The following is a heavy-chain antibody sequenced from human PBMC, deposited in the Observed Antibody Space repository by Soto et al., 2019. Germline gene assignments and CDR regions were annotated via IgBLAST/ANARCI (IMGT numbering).Heavy chain of an antibody. CDR3: TLYYYDSSGYYSDY. CDR2: IYYSGST. J-gene: IGHJ4*02. CDR1: GGPVSSGSYY. V-gene: IGHV4-61*01. D-gene: IGHD3-22*01. Sequence: PSETLSLTCTVSGGPVSSGSYYWSWIRQPPGKGLEWIGYIYYSGSTNYNPSLKSRVTISVDTSKNQFSLKLSSVTAADTAVYYCTLYYYDSSGYYSDYWGQGTLVTVSS.